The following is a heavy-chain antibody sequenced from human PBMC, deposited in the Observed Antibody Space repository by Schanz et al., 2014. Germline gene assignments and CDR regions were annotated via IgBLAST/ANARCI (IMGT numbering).Heavy chain of an antibody. V-gene: IGHV3-11*06. CDR1: GFTFSDYY. Sequence: VQLVESGGGLAQPGGSLRLSCAASGFTFSDYYMSWIRQAPGKGLEWVSYISSSGSYTNYADSVKGRFTTSRDNGKKSMYLQMNSLRAEDTAVYYCATEGPRGTRHPINYYYAMDNWGQGTKVTV. CDR3: ATEGPRGTRHPINYYYAMDN. J-gene: IGHJ6*02. CDR2: ISSSGSYT. D-gene: IGHD6-6*01.